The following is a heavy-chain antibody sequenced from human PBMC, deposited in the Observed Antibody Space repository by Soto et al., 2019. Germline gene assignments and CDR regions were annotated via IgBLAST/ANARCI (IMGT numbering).Heavy chain of an antibody. D-gene: IGHD2-2*01. CDR2: IYPGDSDT. CDR3: ARGYCTTTICDPWFDP. CDR1: GYAFTSYW. J-gene: IGHJ5*02. V-gene: IGHV5-51*01. Sequence: HGESLKISCTGFGYAFTSYWIAWVRQMPGKGLEWMGIIYPGDSDTRYSPSFQGQVTISADKSITTAYLQWSSLKASDTAMYYYARGYCTTTICDPWFDPWGQGTLVTVSS.